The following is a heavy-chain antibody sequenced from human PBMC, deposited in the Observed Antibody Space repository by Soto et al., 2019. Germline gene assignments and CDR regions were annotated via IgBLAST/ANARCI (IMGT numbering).Heavy chain of an antibody. CDR2: VSAYNRNT. Sequence: QVQLVQSGAEVKKPGASVKVSCKASGYTFTSYGISWVRQAPGQGLGWMGWVSAYNRNTNYAQKLQGRVTMTTDTSTSTAYIELRSLRSDDTAVYYYARDDSSGYCKVCDYWGQGTLVTVSS. CDR1: GYTFTSYG. D-gene: IGHD3-22*01. CDR3: ARDDSSGYCKVCDY. V-gene: IGHV1-18*01. J-gene: IGHJ4*02.